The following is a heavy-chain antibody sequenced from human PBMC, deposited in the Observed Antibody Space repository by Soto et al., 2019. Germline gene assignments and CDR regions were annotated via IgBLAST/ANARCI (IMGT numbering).Heavy chain of an antibody. V-gene: IGHV1-8*01. J-gene: IGHJ6*02. CDR2: MNPNRGNT. D-gene: IGHD3-10*01. CDR1: GYTFTSYD. Sequence: QGRLVQSGAGVKKPGASVKVSCKASGYTFTSYDINRVRQATGQGLEWMGGMNPNRGNTGYAQKFQGRVTMTRNPTISPAYMELSSLRSDDTGVYYCARAGVRGMDVWGQGTTVTVSS. CDR3: ARAGVRGMDV.